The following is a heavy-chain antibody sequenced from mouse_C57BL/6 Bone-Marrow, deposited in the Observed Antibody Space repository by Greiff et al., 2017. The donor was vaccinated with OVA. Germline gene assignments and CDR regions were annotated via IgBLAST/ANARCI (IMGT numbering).Heavy chain of an antibody. CDR2: ISNLAYSI. V-gene: IGHV5-15*01. CDR1: GFTFSDYG. J-gene: IGHJ3*01. Sequence: EVKVVESGGGLVQPGGSLKLSCAASGFTFSDYGMAWVRQAPRKGPEWVAFISNLAYSIYYADTVTGRFTISRENAKNTLYLEMSSLRSEDTAMYYCARGLRRGFADWGQGTLVTVSA. CDR3: ARGLRRGFAD. D-gene: IGHD2-2*01.